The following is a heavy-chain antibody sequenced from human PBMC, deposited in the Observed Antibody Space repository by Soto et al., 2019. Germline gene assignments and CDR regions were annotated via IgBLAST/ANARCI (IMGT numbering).Heavy chain of an antibody. CDR3: ARDGVIAADANTYYYYYGMDV. D-gene: IGHD6-13*01. V-gene: IGHV3-53*01. J-gene: IGHJ6*02. CDR2: IYSGGST. CDR1: GFTVSSNY. Sequence: PGGSLRLSCAASGFTVSSNYMSWVRQAPGKGLEWVSVIYSGGSTYYADSVKGRFTISRDNSKNTLYLQMNSLRAEDTAVYYCARDGVIAADANTYYYYYGMDVWGQGTTVTVSS.